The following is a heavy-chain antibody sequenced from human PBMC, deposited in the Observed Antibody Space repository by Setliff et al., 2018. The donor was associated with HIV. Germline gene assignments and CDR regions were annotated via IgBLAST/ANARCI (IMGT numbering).Heavy chain of an antibody. CDR1: GDSVNDGSYF. Sequence: SETLSLTCTVSGDSVNDGSYFWGWIRQPPGKGLEWIGTFYYNGDSRYNPSLKSRVTISVDTSNNQFSLNLNSVTAADTAVYYCAGDRYVEVSSSRSGYFEYWGQGALVTVSS. CDR3: AGDRYVEVSSSRSGYFEY. J-gene: IGHJ4*02. D-gene: IGHD6-13*01. CDR2: FYYNGDS. V-gene: IGHV4-39*02.